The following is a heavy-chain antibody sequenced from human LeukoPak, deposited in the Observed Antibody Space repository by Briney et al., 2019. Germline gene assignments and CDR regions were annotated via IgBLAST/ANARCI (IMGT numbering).Heavy chain of an antibody. CDR2: IYYSGST. V-gene: IGHV4-39*01. Sequence: SETLSLTCTVSGGSISSSSYYRGWIRQPPGKGLEWIGSIYYSGSTYYNPSLKSRVTISVDTSKNQFSLKLSSVTAADTAVYYCARRVAQWLAREDAFDIWGQGTMVTVSS. CDR1: GGSISSSSYY. CDR3: ARRVAQWLAREDAFDI. D-gene: IGHD6-19*01. J-gene: IGHJ3*02.